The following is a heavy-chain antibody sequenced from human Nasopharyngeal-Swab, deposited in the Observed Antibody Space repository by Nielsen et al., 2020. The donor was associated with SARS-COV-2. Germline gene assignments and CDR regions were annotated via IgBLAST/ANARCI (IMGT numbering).Heavy chain of an antibody. J-gene: IGHJ4*02. Sequence: GESLKISCAASGFTFSSYSMSWVRQAPGKGLEWVSSISSSSSYIYYADSVKGRFTISRDNAKNSLYLQMNSLRAEDTAVYYCARDVMVRGVIGYWGQGTLVTVSS. D-gene: IGHD3-10*01. V-gene: IGHV3-21*01. CDR3: ARDVMVRGVIGY. CDR1: GFTFSSYS. CDR2: ISSSSSYI.